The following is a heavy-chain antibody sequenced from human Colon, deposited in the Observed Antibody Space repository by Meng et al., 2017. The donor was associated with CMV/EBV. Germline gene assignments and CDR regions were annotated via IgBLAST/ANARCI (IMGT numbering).Heavy chain of an antibody. CDR3: ARATKSSCWEVLDY. J-gene: IGHJ4*01. CDR2: SYYTGST. V-gene: IGHV4-34*01. Sequence: QGQLQQWGAGLFKPSETLSLPFAVNGESFIGYYWTWIRQPPGRGLEWIGESYYTGSTNYSPSLKSRVTISLDTSKNQFSLKLNSVTAADTAVYYCARATKSSCWEVLDYWGHGTLVTVSS. D-gene: IGHD2-2*01. CDR1: GESFIGYY.